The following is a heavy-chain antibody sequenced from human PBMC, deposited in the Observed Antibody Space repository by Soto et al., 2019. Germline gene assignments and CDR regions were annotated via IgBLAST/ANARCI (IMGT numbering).Heavy chain of an antibody. CDR1: GYSFTSYW. Sequence: GESLKISCKGSGYSFTSYWIGWVRQMPGKGLEWMGIIYPGDSDTRYSPSFQGQVTISADKSISTAYLQWSSLKASDTAMYYCERQTPRGYDDFGSGYGYNCFGPWGKGSLFTVSS. J-gene: IGHJ5*02. CDR2: IYPGDSDT. D-gene: IGHD3-3*01. V-gene: IGHV5-51*01. CDR3: ERQTPRGYDDFGSGYGYNCFGP.